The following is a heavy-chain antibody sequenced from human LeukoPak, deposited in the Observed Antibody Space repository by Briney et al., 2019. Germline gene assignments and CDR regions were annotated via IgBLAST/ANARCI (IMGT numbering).Heavy chain of an antibody. CDR3: ARDQRATPYTDY. CDR2: INSDGSST. D-gene: IGHD4-11*01. J-gene: IGHJ4*02. V-gene: IGHV3-74*01. Sequence: PGGSLRLSFAASGFTFSSYWMHWVRQAPGKGLVWVSRINSDGSSTSYADSVKGRFTISRDNSKNMLYLQMNSLRAEDTAIYYCARDQRATPYTDYWGQGTLVTVSS. CDR1: GFTFSSYW.